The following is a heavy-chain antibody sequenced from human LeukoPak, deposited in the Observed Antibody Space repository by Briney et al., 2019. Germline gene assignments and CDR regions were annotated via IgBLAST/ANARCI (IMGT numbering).Heavy chain of an antibody. CDR1: GFTFSSYY. V-gene: IGHV3-21*01. J-gene: IGHJ4*02. D-gene: IGHD2-15*01. Sequence: PGGSLTLSCAASGFTFSSYYMNWVRQAPGKGLEWVSSISRSTNHTYYADSLKGRFTISRDNAKNSLYLQMNSLRAEDTAVYYCARVSFADGGYFDYWGQGSLVTVSS. CDR2: ISRSTNHT. CDR3: ARVSFADGGYFDY.